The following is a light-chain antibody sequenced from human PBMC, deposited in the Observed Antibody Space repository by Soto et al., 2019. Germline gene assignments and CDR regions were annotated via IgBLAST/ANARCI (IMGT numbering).Light chain of an antibody. CDR1: QSVSSY. J-gene: IGKJ2*01. CDR2: DAS. Sequence: EIVLTQSTATLSLSPGERATLSCRASQSVSSYLAWYQQKPGQAPRLLIYDASNRATGIPARFSGSGSGTDFPLTISSLEPEDFAVYYCQQRSHWPHTFGQGTKLEI. CDR3: QQRSHWPHT. V-gene: IGKV3-11*01.